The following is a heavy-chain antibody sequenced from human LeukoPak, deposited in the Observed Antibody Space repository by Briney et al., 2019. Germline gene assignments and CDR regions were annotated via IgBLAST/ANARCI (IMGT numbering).Heavy chain of an antibody. J-gene: IGHJ1*01. Sequence: PSETLSLTCAVYGGSFSGYYWSWIRQPPGKGLEWIGEINHSGSTNYNPSLKSRVTISVDTSKNQFSLKLSSVTAADTAVYYCARPRYCTNGVCYRYFQHWGQGTLVTVSS. V-gene: IGHV4-34*01. CDR2: INHSGST. D-gene: IGHD2-8*01. CDR1: GGSFSGYY. CDR3: ARPRYCTNGVCYRYFQH.